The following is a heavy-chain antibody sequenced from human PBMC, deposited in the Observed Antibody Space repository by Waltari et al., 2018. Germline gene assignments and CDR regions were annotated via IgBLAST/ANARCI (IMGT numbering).Heavy chain of an antibody. CDR3: AKAPIAVAVY. J-gene: IGHJ4*02. D-gene: IGHD6-19*01. V-gene: IGHV3-30*02. CDR1: GFTLSSYG. Sequence: QVQLVESGGGVVQPGGSLRLSCAASGFTLSSYGMHWVRQAPGKGLEWVAFIRYDGSNKYYADSVKGRFTISRDNSKNTLYLQMNSLRAEDTAVYYCAKAPIAVAVYWGQGTLVTVSS. CDR2: IRYDGSNK.